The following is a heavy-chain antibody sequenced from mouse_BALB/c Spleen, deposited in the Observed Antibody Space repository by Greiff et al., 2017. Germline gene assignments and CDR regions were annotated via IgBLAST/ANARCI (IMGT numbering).Heavy chain of an antibody. CDR1: GFTFTSYT. V-gene: IGHV1-4*01. J-gene: IGHJ4*01. D-gene: IGHD6-5*01. Sequence: VQLQQSGAGLARPGASVKMSCKASGFTFTSYTMHWVNQRPGQGLEWIGYINPSSGYTNYNQKFKDKATLTADKSSSTAYMQLSSLTSEDSAVYYCANYARNYYAMDYWGQGTSVTVSS. CDR2: INPSSGYT. CDR3: ANYARNYYAMDY.